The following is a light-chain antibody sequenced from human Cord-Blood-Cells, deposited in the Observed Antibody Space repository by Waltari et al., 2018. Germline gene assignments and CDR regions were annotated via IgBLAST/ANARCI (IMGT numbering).Light chain of an antibody. V-gene: IGKV3-20*01. CDR3: QQYGSSPLYT. CDR2: GAS. CDR1: QSVSSSY. J-gene: IGKJ2*01. Sequence: EIVLTQSPGPLSLSPGERATPPYRASQSVSSSYLAWYQQKPGQAPRLLIYGASSRATGIPDRFSGSGSGTDFTLTISRLEPEDFAVYYCQQYGSSPLYTFGQGTKLEIK.